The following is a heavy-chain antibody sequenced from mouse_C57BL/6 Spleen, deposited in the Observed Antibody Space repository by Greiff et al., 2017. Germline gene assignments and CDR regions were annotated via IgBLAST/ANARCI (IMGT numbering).Heavy chain of an antibody. V-gene: IGHV1-72*01. CDR2: IDPNSGGT. CDR3: ARRGTIYYDYDEGWFAY. CDR1: GYTFTSSW. J-gene: IGHJ3*01. Sequence: QVQLQQPGAELLQPGASVKLSCTASGYTFTSSWMHLVKPRPGRGLALIGRIDPNSGGTKYNEKFKNKATLTVDKPSSTAYMQLSSLTSEDSAVYYCARRGTIYYDYDEGWFAYWGQGTLVTVSA. D-gene: IGHD2-4*01.